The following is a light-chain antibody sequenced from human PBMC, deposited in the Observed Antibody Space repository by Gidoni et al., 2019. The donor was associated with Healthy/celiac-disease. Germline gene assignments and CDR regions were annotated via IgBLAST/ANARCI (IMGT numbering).Light chain of an antibody. CDR3: QQLNSYPLT. Sequence: DIQLTQSPSLLSASVGDRFTITCRASQGISSYLAWYQQKPGKDPKLLIYAASTLQSGVPSRFSGSGSGTEFTLTISSLQPEDFATYYCQQLNSYPLTFGGGTKVEIK. CDR1: QGISSY. CDR2: AAS. V-gene: IGKV1-9*01. J-gene: IGKJ4*01.